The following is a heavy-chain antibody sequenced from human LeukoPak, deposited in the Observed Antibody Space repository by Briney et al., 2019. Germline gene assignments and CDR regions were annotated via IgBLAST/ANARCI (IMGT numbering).Heavy chain of an antibody. CDR2: INTNSGNP. D-gene: IGHD3-10*01. CDR3: ARINADGEGRFGD. CDR1: GYSFTKYD. V-gene: IGHV7-4-1*02. Sequence: ASVKVSCKASGYSFTKYDMNWVRQAPGQGLEWMGWINTNSGNPTYAQGFTGRFVFSLDTSVSTAYLQINSLKAEDTAVYYCARINADGEGRFGDWGQGTLVTVSS. J-gene: IGHJ4*02.